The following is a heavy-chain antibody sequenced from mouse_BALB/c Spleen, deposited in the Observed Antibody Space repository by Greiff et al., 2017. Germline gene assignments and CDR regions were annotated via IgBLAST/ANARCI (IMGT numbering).Heavy chain of an antibody. D-gene: IGHD3-1*01. CDR3: ARSGWESWFAY. CDR1: GYTFTSYW. CDR2: IYPGDGDT. V-gene: IGHV1-87*01. Sequence: VHLVESGAELARPGASVKLSCKASGYTFTSYWMQWVKQRPGQGLEWIGAIYPGDGDTRYTQKFKGKATLTADKSSSTAYMQLSSLASEDSAVYYCARSGWESWFAYWGQGTLVTVSA. J-gene: IGHJ3*01.